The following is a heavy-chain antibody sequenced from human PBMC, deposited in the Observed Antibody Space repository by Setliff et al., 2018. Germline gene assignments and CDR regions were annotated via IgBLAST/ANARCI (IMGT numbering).Heavy chain of an antibody. CDR1: GVSITSGHY. Sequence: SETLSLTCGVSGVSITSGHYWGWIRQSPGKGLEWLATIHQRGRTYYNPSLNSRVTISLGTSKNHFSLKLRSVTAEDSAVYYCASPGRDNLDSPFDAFDIWGQGTKVTVSS. J-gene: IGHJ3*02. V-gene: IGHV4-38-2*01. CDR3: ASPGRDNLDSPFDAFDI. CDR2: IHQRGRT. D-gene: IGHD3-3*01.